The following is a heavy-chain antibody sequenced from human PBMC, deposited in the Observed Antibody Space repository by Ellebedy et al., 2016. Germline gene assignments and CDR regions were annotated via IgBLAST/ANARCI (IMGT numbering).Heavy chain of an antibody. D-gene: IGHD5-12*01. CDR3: ARGVAKDY. V-gene: IGHV4-34*01. J-gene: IGHJ4*02. CDR1: GGSFSGYY. CDR2: INHSGST. Sequence: SETLSLXXAVYGGSFSGYYWSWIRQPPGKGLEWIGEINHSGSTNYNPSLKSRVTISVDTSKNQFSLKLSSVTAADTAVYYCARGVAKDYWGQGTLDTVSS.